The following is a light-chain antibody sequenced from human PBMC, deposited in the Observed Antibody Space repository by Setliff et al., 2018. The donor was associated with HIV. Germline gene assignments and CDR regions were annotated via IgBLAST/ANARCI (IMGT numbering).Light chain of an antibody. CDR3: QQWVNGWT. CDR1: QSVDSTY. J-gene: IGKJ1*01. V-gene: IGKV3-20*01. CDR2: GAS. Sequence: IVLTQSPGTLSLSPGQRATLSCRASQSVDSTYFAWYQQKPGQAPRLLISGASSRATGIPDRFSGSGSGTDFTLTINGLEPEDFAVYYCQQWVNGWTFGQGTKVDIK.